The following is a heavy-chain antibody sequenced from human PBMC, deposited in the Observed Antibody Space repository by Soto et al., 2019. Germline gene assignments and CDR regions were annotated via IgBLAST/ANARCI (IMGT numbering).Heavy chain of an antibody. CDR1: GFTFSSYG. CDR2: IWYDGSNK. V-gene: IGHV3-33*01. Sequence: QVQLVESGGGVVQPGRSLRLSCAASGFTFSSYGMHWVRQAPGKGLEWVAVIWYDGSNKYYADSVKGRFTISRDNSKNTLYLQMNSLRGEDMAVYYCARDIYDILTGYYLLAYAFDIWGQGTMVTVSS. J-gene: IGHJ3*02. D-gene: IGHD3-9*01. CDR3: ARDIYDILTGYYLLAYAFDI.